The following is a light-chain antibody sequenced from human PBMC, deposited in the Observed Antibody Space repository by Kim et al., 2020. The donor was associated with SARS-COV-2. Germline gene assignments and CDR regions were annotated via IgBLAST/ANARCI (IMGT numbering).Light chain of an antibody. CDR1: QSISSY. J-gene: IGKJ4*01. V-gene: IGKV1-39*01. CDR3: QQSYSTPRLT. CDR2: AAS. Sequence: SVGDRVTITCRASQSISSYLNWYQQKPGKAPKLLIYAASSLQSGVPSRLSGSGSGTDFTLTISSLQPEDFATYYCQQSYSTPRLTFGGGTKVDIK.